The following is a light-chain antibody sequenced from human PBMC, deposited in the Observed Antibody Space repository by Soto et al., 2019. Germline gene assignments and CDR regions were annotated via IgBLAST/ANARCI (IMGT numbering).Light chain of an antibody. V-gene: IGLV1-40*01. J-gene: IGLJ1*01. CDR2: GNS. CDR1: SSNIGANYD. Sequence: CPGSSSNIGANYDVHWYQQLPGTAPKLLIYGNSNRPSGVPDRFSGSKSGTSASLAITGLQAEDEADYYCQSYDSSLSGPRVFGTGTKVTVL. CDR3: QSYDSSLSGPRV.